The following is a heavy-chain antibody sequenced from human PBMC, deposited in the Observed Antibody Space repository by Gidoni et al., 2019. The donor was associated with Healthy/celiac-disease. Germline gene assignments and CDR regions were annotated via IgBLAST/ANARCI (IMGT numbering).Heavy chain of an antibody. Sequence: EVQLVESGGGLVKPGGSLRLSCAASGFTFSSYSMNWVRQAPGKGLEWVSSISSSSSYIYYADSVKGRFTISRDNAKNSLYLQMNSLRAEDTAVYYCAREASTIVVGAPLGAGYFDLWGRGTLVTVSS. CDR3: AREASTIVVGAPLGAGYFDL. CDR2: ISSSSSYI. V-gene: IGHV3-21*01. J-gene: IGHJ2*01. CDR1: GFTFSSYS. D-gene: IGHD3-22*01.